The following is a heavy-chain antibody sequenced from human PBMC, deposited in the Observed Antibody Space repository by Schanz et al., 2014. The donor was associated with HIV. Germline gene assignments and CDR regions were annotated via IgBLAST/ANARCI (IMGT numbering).Heavy chain of an antibody. Sequence: QVQLVESGGGVVQPGRSLRLSCAASGFTFSSFGMHWVRQAPGKGLEWVAGTSYDGRNTYYADSVKGRFSISRDNFKSTVVLQMDNVRVDDTALYFCAKEYVSGWGRQLYPMDVWGQGTAVIVSS. J-gene: IGHJ6*02. CDR2: TSYDGRNT. CDR3: AKEYVSGWGRQLYPMDV. D-gene: IGHD6-19*01. CDR1: GFTFSSFG. V-gene: IGHV3-30*18.